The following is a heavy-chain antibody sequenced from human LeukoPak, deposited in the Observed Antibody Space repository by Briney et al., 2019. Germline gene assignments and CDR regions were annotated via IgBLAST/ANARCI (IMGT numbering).Heavy chain of an antibody. J-gene: IGHJ5*02. D-gene: IGHD2-2*01. V-gene: IGHV1-69*02. CDR3: ARVPPPGYCSSTSSSP. CDR2: IIPILGIA. CDR1: GGTFSSYT. Sequence: SVKVSCKASGGTFSSYTISWVRQAPGQGLEWMGRIIPILGIANYAQKFQGRVTITADKSTSTAYMELSSLRSEDTAVYYCARVPPPGYCSSTSSSPGAQGPLFTVPS.